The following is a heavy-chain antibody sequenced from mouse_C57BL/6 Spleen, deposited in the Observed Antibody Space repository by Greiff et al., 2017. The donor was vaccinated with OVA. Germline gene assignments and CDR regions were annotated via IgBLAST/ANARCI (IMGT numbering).Heavy chain of an antibody. D-gene: IGHD2-3*01. V-gene: IGHV1-72*01. CDR3: ARRDGYYLLAMDY. J-gene: IGHJ4*01. Sequence: QVQLQQPGAELVKPGASVKLSCKASGYTFTSYWMHWVKQRPGRGLEWIGRIDPISGGTKYNEKFKSKATLTVDKPSSTAYMQLSSLTSEDSAVYYCARRDGYYLLAMDYWGQGTSVTVSS. CDR2: IDPISGGT. CDR1: GYTFTSYW.